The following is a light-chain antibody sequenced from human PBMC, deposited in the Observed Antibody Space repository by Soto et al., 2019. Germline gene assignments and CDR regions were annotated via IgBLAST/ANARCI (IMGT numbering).Light chain of an antibody. CDR3: QQYSSSPNT. CDR2: GAS. Sequence: EIVLTQSPGTLSLSPGERATLSCRASQSFSSTYLAWYQQKPGQAPRLLIYGASSRATGIPDRFSGGGSGTDFSLTISRLDPEDFAVYYCQQYSSSPNTFGQGTRLEIK. V-gene: IGKV3-20*01. CDR1: QSFSSTY. J-gene: IGKJ5*01.